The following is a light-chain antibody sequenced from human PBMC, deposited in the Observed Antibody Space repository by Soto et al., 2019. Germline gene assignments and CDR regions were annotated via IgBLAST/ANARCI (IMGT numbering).Light chain of an antibody. Sequence: EIVLTQSPGTLSLSPGERATLSCRASQSVPSNFLAWYQQKPAQAPILLIYGVSRRATGIPDRFNGSGSGTDFTLTISRLEPEDFAVYYCQLYDSSWTFGQGTKVEIK. V-gene: IGKV3-20*01. J-gene: IGKJ1*01. CDR1: QSVPSNF. CDR3: QLYDSSWT. CDR2: GVS.